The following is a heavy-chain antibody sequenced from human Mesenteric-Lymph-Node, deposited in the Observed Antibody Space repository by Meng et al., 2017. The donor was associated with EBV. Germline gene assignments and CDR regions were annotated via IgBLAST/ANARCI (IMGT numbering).Heavy chain of an antibody. V-gene: IGHV1-69*12. CDR1: REAFSRHP. Sequence: QFVVSGADVSEAQSVGTGCCKVSREAFSRHPIRWLRQTVGQGLEWVGGTVPLVGSAVYAQKFQGSVTITADESTTTVFMELRSLTTEHTAVYYCARGRRVNMVSLDFDHWGQGTLVTVSS. CDR2: TVPLVGSA. CDR3: ARGRRVNMVSLDFDH. J-gene: IGHJ4*02. D-gene: IGHD4/OR15-4a*01.